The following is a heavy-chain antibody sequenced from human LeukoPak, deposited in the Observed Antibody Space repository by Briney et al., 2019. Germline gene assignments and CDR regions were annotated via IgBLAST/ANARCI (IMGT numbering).Heavy chain of an antibody. J-gene: IGHJ3*02. Sequence: GGSLRLSCAASGFTFSSYSMNWVRQAPGKGLEWVSSISSSSSYIYYADSVKGRFTISRDNAKNSLYLQMNSLRAEDTAVYYCARGQPAYCSGGSCYVAFDIWGQGTMVTV. CDR2: ISSSSSYI. CDR1: GFTFSSYS. D-gene: IGHD2-15*01. CDR3: ARGQPAYCSGGSCYVAFDI. V-gene: IGHV3-21*01.